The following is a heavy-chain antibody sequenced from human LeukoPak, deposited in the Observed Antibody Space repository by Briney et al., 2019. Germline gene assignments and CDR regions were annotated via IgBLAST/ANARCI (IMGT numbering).Heavy chain of an antibody. Sequence: GGSLRLSCAASGFTFSSYSMNWVRQAPGKGLEWVSYISSSSSTIYYADPVKGRFTISRDNAKNSLYLQMNSLRDEDTGVYYCARDRGVRGYSYGEAIDYWGQGTLVTVSS. J-gene: IGHJ4*02. CDR3: ARDRGVRGYSYGEAIDY. CDR2: ISSSSSTI. V-gene: IGHV3-48*02. CDR1: GFTFSSYS. D-gene: IGHD5-18*01.